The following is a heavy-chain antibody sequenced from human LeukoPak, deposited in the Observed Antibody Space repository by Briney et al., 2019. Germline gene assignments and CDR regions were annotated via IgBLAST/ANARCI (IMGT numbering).Heavy chain of an antibody. V-gene: IGHV3-7*01. CDR3: ARAFNSDY. CDR2: IKQDGSEK. CDR1: GFTFSGYW. J-gene: IGHJ4*02. D-gene: IGHD3-16*01. Sequence: PGGSLRLSCAASGFTFSGYWMSWVRQAPGKGLEWVANIKQDGSEKYYVDSVKGRFTISRDNAKNSLYLQMNSLRAEDTAVYYCARAFNSDYWGQGTLVTVSS.